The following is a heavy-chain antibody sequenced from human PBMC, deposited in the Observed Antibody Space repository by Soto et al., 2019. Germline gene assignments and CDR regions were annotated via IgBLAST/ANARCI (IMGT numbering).Heavy chain of an antibody. Sequence: GGSLRLSCAASGFTFSSYTMNWVRQAPGKGLEWVSSITSTSYIYYADSVKGRFTISRDNARNSLYLQMNSLRAEDTAVYYCARDNWLDPWGQGTLVTVSS. CDR3: ARDNWLDP. CDR1: GFTFSSYT. CDR2: ITSTSYI. V-gene: IGHV3-21*01. J-gene: IGHJ5*02.